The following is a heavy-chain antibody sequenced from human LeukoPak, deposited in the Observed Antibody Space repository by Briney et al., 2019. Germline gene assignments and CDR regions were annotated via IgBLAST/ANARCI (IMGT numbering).Heavy chain of an antibody. V-gene: IGHV1-46*01. CDR2: INPSGGST. J-gene: IGHJ5*02. CDR1: GYTFTGYY. CDR3: ARDCGDLTTVTSYWLDP. Sequence: GSVKVSCKASGYTFTGYYMHRVRQAPGQGLEWMGWINPSGGSTSYAQKFQGRVTMTRDMSTSTVYMELSSLRSEDTAVYYCARDCGDLTTVTSYWLDPWGQGTLVTVSS. D-gene: IGHD4-11*01.